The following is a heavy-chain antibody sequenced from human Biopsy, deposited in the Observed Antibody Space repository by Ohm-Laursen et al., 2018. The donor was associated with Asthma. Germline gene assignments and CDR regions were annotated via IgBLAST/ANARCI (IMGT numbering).Heavy chain of an antibody. V-gene: IGHV1-18*01. CDR1: GYTFNSAG. Sequence: SVKVSCNTSGYTFNSAGITWVRQAPGQGLEWMGWISVYNGNTKVAQKLQDRVTMITDTSTSTAYMELRSLRSDDTAVYFCARAVDYSHYYGIDVWGQGTTVTVS. CDR2: ISVYNGNT. J-gene: IGHJ6*02. CDR3: ARAVDYSHYYGIDV. D-gene: IGHD3-10*01.